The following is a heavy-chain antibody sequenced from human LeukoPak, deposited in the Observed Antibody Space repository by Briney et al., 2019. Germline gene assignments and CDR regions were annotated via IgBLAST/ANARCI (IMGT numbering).Heavy chain of an antibody. V-gene: IGHV3-49*04. Sequence: GGSLRLSCTASGFTFGDYAMSWVRQAPGKGLEWVVFIRNKAYGGTTEYAASVKGRFTISRDDSKSIAYLQVNSLKTEDTAVYYCTRDWFGVAIDYWGQGTLVTVSS. CDR1: GFTFGDYA. CDR3: TRDWFGVAIDY. CDR2: IRNKAYGGTT. D-gene: IGHD3-10*01. J-gene: IGHJ4*02.